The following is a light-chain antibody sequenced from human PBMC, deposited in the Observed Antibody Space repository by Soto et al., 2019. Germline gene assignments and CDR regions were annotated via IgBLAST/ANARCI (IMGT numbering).Light chain of an antibody. CDR3: SSYTSSTTDV. V-gene: IGLV2-14*03. Sequence: GTSNDVGGYNYVSWYQQHPGKAPKLMIYDVNDRPSGVSHRFSGSKSGNTASLSISGLQPEDEADYYCSSYTSSTTDVFGTGTKVTVL. J-gene: IGLJ1*01. CDR2: DVN. CDR1: SNDVGGYNY.